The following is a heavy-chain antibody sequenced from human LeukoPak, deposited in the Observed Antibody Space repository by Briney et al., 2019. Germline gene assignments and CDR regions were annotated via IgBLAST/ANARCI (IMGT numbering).Heavy chain of an antibody. J-gene: IGHJ4*02. Sequence: PGGSLRLSCAASGFTFSDYYMSWIRQAPGKGLEWVSYISSSGSTIYYADSVKGRFTISRDNAKNSLYLQMNSLRVEDTAVYYCARDSYYDSSGYYYGYWGQGTLVTVSS. CDR2: ISSSGSTI. CDR1: GFTFSDYY. V-gene: IGHV3-11*01. CDR3: ARDSYYDSSGYYYGY. D-gene: IGHD3-22*01.